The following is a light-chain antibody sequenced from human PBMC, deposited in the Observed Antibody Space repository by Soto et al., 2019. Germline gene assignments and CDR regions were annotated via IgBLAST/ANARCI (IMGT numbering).Light chain of an antibody. Sequence: EIVLTQSPGTLSLSPGERATLSCRASQSVSSSYLAWYQQKPGQAPRLLIYGASSRATGITDRFSGSGSGTAFTLTISRLEPADSAVYYCQQYGRSPYTFGQGTKLEIK. CDR3: QQYGRSPYT. J-gene: IGKJ2*01. V-gene: IGKV3-20*01. CDR1: QSVSSSY. CDR2: GAS.